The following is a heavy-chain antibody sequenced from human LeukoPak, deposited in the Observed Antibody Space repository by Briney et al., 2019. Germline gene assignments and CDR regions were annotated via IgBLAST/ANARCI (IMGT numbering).Heavy chain of an antibody. CDR2: ISWNSGSI. CDR3: AKDPIAAAGNFDY. V-gene: IGHV3-9*01. D-gene: IGHD6-13*01. CDR1: GFTFDDYA. Sequence: GGSLRLSCAASGFTFDDYAMHWVRHAAGKGLEWVSGISWNSGSIGYADSVKGRFTISRDNAKNSLYLQMNSLRAEDTALYCCAKDPIAAAGNFDYWGEETLVTVS. J-gene: IGHJ4*02.